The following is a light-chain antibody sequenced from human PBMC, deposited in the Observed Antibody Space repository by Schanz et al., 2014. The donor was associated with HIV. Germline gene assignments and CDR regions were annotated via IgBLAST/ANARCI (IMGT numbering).Light chain of an antibody. V-gene: IGLV2-18*02. Sequence: QSALTQPPSVSGSPGQSVTISCTGTSSDLGDYNRVSWYQQPPGTAPKLIIYEVSNRPSGVPDRFSGSKSGNTASLTISGLRAEDEADYYCQSYDISLRGSLFGGGTKLTVL. CDR1: SSDLGDYNR. CDR2: EVS. CDR3: QSYDISLRGSL. J-gene: IGLJ2*01.